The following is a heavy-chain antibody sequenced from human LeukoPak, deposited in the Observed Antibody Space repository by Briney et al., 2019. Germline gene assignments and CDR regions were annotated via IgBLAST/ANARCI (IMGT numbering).Heavy chain of an antibody. CDR2: SNAGNGDT. CDR3: ARAGFDNWNDPNYGMDV. Sequence: GASVKVSCKASGYTFTTYAMHWVRQAPGQRLERMGWSNAGNGDTKYSQEFQGRVTITRDTSASTAYMELSSLRSEDMAVYYCARAGFDNWNDPNYGMDVWGQGTTVTVSS. V-gene: IGHV1-3*02. J-gene: IGHJ6*02. D-gene: IGHD1-20*01. CDR1: GYTFTTYA.